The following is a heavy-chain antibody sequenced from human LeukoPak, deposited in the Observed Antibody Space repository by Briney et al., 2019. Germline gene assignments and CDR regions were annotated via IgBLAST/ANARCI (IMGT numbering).Heavy chain of an antibody. CDR2: IYYSGGT. D-gene: IGHD6-13*01. J-gene: IGHJ4*02. CDR3: ARQGGIPHYSSSWYYFDY. CDR1: GGSISSSSYY. V-gene: IGHV4-39*01. Sequence: SETLSLTCTVSGGSISSSSYYWGWIRQPPGKGLEWIGSIYYSGGTYYNPSLKSRVTISVDTSKNQFSLKLSSVTAADTAVYYCARQGGIPHYSSSWYYFDYWGQGTLVTVSS.